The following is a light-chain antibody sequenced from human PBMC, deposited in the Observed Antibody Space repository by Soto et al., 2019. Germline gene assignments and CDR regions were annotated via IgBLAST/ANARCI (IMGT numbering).Light chain of an antibody. J-gene: IGLJ1*01. CDR2: GNS. CDR3: QSYDSSLSGDYV. Sequence: QSALTQPPSVSGAPGQRVTISCTGSSSNIGAGYDVHWYQQLPGTAPKLLIYGNSNRPSGVPDRFSGSKSGTPASLAITGLQAEDEADYYCQSYDSSLSGDYVFGTGTKVTVL. CDR1: SSNIGAGYD. V-gene: IGLV1-40*01.